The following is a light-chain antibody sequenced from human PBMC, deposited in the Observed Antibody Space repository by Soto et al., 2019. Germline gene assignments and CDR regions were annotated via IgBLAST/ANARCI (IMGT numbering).Light chain of an antibody. CDR3: QQYGSSLLT. J-gene: IGKJ3*01. V-gene: IGKV3-20*01. CDR2: GAS. CDR1: QSVSRSY. Sequence: EIVLTQSPGTLSLSPGERATLSCRASQSVSRSYLAWYQQKPGQAPRLLIYGASSRATGIPDRFSGSGSGTDFTLTISRLEPEDFAVYYCQQYGSSLLTFGPGTKVDIK.